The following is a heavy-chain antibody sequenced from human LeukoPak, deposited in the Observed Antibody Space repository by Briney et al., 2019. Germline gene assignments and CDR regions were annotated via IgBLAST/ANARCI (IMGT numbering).Heavy chain of an antibody. CDR2: IQYDESLK. D-gene: IGHD1-14*01. CDR1: GFTFTESG. J-gene: IGHJ4*02. Sequence: GGSLRLSCAAPGFTFTESGMHWVRQAPGKGLEWVAFIQYDESLKNYADSVQGRFTISRDTAKSTLYLQMNSLRVEDTAVYYCVKDNPSLDFWGQGTLVTVSS. V-gene: IGHV3-30*02. CDR3: VKDNPSLDF.